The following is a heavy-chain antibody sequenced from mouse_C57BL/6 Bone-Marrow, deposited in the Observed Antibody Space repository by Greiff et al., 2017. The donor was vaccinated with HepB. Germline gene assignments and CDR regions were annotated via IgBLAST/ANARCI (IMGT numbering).Heavy chain of an antibody. CDR1: GFTFSDFY. D-gene: IGHD1-2*01. CDR2: SRNKANDYTT. CDR3: ARDGGITTAHWYFDV. V-gene: IGHV7-1*01. Sequence: EVQLVESGGGLVQSGRSLRLSCATSGFTFSDFYMEWVRQAPGKGLEWIAASRNKANDYTTEYSASVKGRFIVSRDTSQSILYLQMNALRAEDTAIYYCARDGGITTAHWYFDVWGTGTTVTVSS. J-gene: IGHJ1*03.